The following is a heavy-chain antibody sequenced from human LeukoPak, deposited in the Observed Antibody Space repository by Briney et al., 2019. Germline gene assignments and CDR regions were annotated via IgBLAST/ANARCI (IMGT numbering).Heavy chain of an antibody. D-gene: IGHD3-10*01. CDR1: GFTFSNAW. CDR3: AREGVLLWFGEADNAFDI. V-gene: IGHV3-20*04. CDR2: INWNGGST. Sequence: GGSLRLSCAASGFTFSNAWMSWVRQAPGKGLEWVSGINWNGGSTVYADSVKGRFTISRDNAKNSLYLQMNSLRAEDTALYYCAREGVLLWFGEADNAFDIWGQGTMVTVSS. J-gene: IGHJ3*02.